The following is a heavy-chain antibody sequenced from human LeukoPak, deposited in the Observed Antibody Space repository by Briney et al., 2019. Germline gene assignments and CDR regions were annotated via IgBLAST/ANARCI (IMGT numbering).Heavy chain of an antibody. V-gene: IGHV4-39*01. CDR1: GGSISSSSYY. CDR3: ARLTDWLLYLARGDYGMDV. CDR2: IYYSGST. D-gene: IGHD3-9*01. J-gene: IGHJ6*02. Sequence: SETLSLTCTVSGGSISSSSYYWGWIRQPPRKGLEWIGSIYYSGSTYYNPSLKSRVTISVDTSKNQFSLKLSSVTAADTAVYYCARLTDWLLYLARGDYGMDVWGQGTTVTVSS.